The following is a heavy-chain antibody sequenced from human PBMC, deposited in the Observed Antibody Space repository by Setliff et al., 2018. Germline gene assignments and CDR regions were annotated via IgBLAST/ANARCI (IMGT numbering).Heavy chain of an antibody. Sequence: LRLSCSASGFTFSRYAMHWVRQAPRKGLESVSAISSTGIPIYYADSVKARFTISRDDAQNTLYLQMSSLRTDDTAVYYCVKDPPVYGADSGSIWGQGTMVTVSS. J-gene: IGHJ3*02. D-gene: IGHD2-21*02. V-gene: IGHV3-64D*09. CDR1: GFTFSRYA. CDR3: VKDPPVYGADSGSI. CDR2: ISSTGIPI.